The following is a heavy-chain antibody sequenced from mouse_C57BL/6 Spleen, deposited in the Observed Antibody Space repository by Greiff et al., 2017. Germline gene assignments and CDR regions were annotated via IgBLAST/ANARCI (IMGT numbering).Heavy chain of an antibody. CDR1: GYAFSSSW. CDR2: IYPGDGDT. CDR3: ATSPGTGFAY. Sequence: QVQLQQSGPELVKPGASVKISCKASGYAFSSSWMTWVKQRPGKGLEWIGRIYPGDGDTNYNGKFKGKATLTADKSSSTAYMQLSSLTSEDSAVYFCATSPGTGFAYWGQGTLVTVSA. J-gene: IGHJ3*01. V-gene: IGHV1-82*01. D-gene: IGHD4-1*01.